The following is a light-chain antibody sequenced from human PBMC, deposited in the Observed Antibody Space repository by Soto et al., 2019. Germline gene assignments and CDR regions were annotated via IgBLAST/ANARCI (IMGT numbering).Light chain of an antibody. V-gene: IGLV1-51*01. CDR2: DDN. CDR3: GSWDSTLSAYV. CDR1: SSNIGGNS. J-gene: IGLJ1*01. Sequence: SVLTQPPSVSAAPGQKVTISCYGSSSNIGGNSVSWYQQLPGNAPKLLIYDDNKRPSGIPDRFSGSKSGTSATLGITGFQTGDEADYYCGSWDSTLSAYVFGTGTKV.